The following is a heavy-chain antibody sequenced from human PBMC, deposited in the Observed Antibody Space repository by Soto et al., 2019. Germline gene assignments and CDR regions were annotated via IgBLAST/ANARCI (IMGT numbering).Heavy chain of an antibody. CDR3: ASSMGRGGNDY. Sequence: EVQLVESGGGLVQPEGSLRLSCAASGFTFSDYWMSWLRQAPGKGLECVANIKTDGSEKYYVDPVKGRFTISRDNAKNSLYLQMNSLRAEDTAVYYCASSMGRGGNDYWGQGTLVAVSS. D-gene: IGHD3-10*01. CDR2: IKTDGSEK. V-gene: IGHV3-7*05. CDR1: GFTFSDYW. J-gene: IGHJ4*02.